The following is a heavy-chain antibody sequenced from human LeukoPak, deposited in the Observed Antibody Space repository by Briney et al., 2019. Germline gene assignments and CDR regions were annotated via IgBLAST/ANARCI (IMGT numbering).Heavy chain of an antibody. Sequence: GGSLRLSCAASGLTFNNYAMSWVRQAPGKGLEWVSAITGSGGSTYYADSAKGRFTVSRDNSKNTLYLQLNSLRAEDTAVYYCAKGTFGWSPGPFDIWGQGTMVTVSS. CDR3: AKGTFGWSPGPFDI. J-gene: IGHJ3*02. CDR1: GLTFNNYA. CDR2: ITGSGGST. V-gene: IGHV3-23*01. D-gene: IGHD3-9*01.